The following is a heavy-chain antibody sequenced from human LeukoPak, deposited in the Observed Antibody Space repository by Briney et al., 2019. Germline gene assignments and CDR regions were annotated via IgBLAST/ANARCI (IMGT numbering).Heavy chain of an antibody. V-gene: IGHV1-18*01. CDR2: ISPYNGNT. CDR1: GYTFTTYG. D-gene: IGHD2-15*01. J-gene: IGHJ4*02. CDR3: ARDRAVVVAATDY. Sequence: GASVKVSCKASGYTFTTYGICWVPQAPGQGLEWMGWISPYNGNTNYAQKLQGRVTMTTDTSTSTAYMELRSLRSDDTAVYYCARDRAVVVAATDYWGQGTLVTVSS.